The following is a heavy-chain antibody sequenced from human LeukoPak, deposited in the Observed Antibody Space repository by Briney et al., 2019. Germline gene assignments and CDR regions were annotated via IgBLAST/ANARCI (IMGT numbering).Heavy chain of an antibody. D-gene: IGHD6-13*01. J-gene: IGHJ4*02. CDR3: ARAPMGAAALY. V-gene: IGHV1-8*01. Sequence: ASVKVSCKASGYTFNNFDINWVRQAPGQGLEWMGWMNPVSGNAGSAQKFQGRVTLTRDTSISTAYMELSSLRSDDTAFYYCARAPMGAAALYWGQGTLVTVSS. CDR2: MNPVSGNA. CDR1: GYTFNNFD.